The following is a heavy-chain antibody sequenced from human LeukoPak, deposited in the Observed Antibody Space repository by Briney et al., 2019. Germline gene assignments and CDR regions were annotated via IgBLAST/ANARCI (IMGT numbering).Heavy chain of an antibody. CDR3: ARGLHDYGDDYYYYYMDV. J-gene: IGHJ6*03. Sequence: GGSLRLSCAASGFTFSDYYMTWIRQAPGKGLEGVSYISSTAITIYSADSVKGRFTISRDNAKNSLYLQMNSLRAEDTAVYYCARGLHDYGDDYYYYYMDVWGKGTTVTVSS. D-gene: IGHD4-17*01. CDR1: GFTFSDYY. CDR2: ISSTAITI. V-gene: IGHV3-11*04.